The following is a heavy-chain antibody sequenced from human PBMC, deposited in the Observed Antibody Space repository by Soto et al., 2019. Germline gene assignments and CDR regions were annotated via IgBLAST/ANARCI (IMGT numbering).Heavy chain of an antibody. D-gene: IGHD4-17*01. Sequence: SETLSLTCTVSGGSISSGGYYWSWIRHHPGKGLGWIGYIYYSGSTYYNPSLKSRVTISVDTSKNQFSLKLSSVTAADTAVYYCARDQRGHGDYVSEYWGKETLVTVSS. J-gene: IGHJ4*02. V-gene: IGHV4-31*03. CDR1: GGSISSGGYY. CDR3: ARDQRGHGDYVSEY. CDR2: IYYSGST.